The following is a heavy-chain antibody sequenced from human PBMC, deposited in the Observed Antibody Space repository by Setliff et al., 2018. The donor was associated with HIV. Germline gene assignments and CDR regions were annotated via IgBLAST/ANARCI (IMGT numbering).Heavy chain of an antibody. CDR3: ARYRRGAEWFDP. J-gene: IGHJ5*02. V-gene: IGHV4-39*01. CDR2: IYYTGRT. Sequence: ASETLSLTCTVSGGSISSYDYNWGWIRQPPGKGLEWIANIYYTGRTYYNPSLKSRVTISVDTSKNQFSLKVTSLTAADTAVYYCARYRRGAEWFDPWGQGTLVTVSS. D-gene: IGHD1-26*01. CDR1: GGSISSYDYN.